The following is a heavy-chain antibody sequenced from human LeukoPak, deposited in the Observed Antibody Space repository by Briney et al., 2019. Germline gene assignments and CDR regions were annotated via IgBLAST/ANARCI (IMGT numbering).Heavy chain of an antibody. J-gene: IGHJ4*02. CDR2: IIPIFGTA. D-gene: IGHD6-13*01. Sequence: ASVKVSCKASGGTFSSYAISWVRQAPGQGLEWMGGIIPIFGTANYAQKFQGRVTITTDESTSTVYMELSSLRSEDTAEYYCARVGIAAAGRPFDYWGQGTLVTVSS. CDR3: ARVGIAAAGRPFDY. V-gene: IGHV1-69*05. CDR1: GGTFSSYA.